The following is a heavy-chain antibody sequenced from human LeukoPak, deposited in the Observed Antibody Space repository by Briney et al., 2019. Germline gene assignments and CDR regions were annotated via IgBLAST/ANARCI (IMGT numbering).Heavy chain of an antibody. CDR1: GFSFRSYS. D-gene: IGHD3-22*01. CDR3: ARSSGYGYYFDY. V-gene: IGHV3-21*01. J-gene: IGHJ4*02. CDR2: ISSSSSYI. Sequence: GGSLRLSCAASGFSFRSYSMNWVRQAPGKGLEWVASISSSSSYISYADSVKGRFTISRDNSKNTLYLQMGSLRAEDMAVYFCARSSGYGYYFDYWGQGTLVTVSS.